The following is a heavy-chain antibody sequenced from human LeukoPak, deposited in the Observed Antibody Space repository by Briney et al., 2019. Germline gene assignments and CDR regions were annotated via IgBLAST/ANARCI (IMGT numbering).Heavy chain of an antibody. Sequence: SETLSLTCTVSGGSISGYYWSWIRQPPGKGLEWIGYIYYSGGTNYNPSLKSRVTISVDTSKNQFSLKLSSVTAADTAVYYRARLRNYDNSGYYPFDYWGQGTLVTVSS. D-gene: IGHD3-22*01. V-gene: IGHV4-59*08. CDR2: IYYSGGT. CDR1: GGSISGYY. CDR3: ARLRNYDNSGYYPFDY. J-gene: IGHJ4*02.